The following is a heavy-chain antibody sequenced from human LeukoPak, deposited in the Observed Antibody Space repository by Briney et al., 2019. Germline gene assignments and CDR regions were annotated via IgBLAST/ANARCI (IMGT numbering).Heavy chain of an antibody. CDR2: INAGNGNT. V-gene: IGHV1-3*01. CDR1: GYTFTTYV. CDR3: ARVRVYYGMDV. J-gene: IGHJ6*02. Sequence: ASVKVSCKASGYTFTTYVMHWVRQAPGQRLEWMGWINAGNGNTKYSQKFQGRVTITRDTSASTAYMELSSLRSEDTAVYYCARVRVYYGMDVWGQGTTVTVSS.